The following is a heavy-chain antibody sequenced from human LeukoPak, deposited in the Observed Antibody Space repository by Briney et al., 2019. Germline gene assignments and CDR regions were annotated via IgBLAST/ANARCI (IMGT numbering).Heavy chain of an antibody. J-gene: IGHJ4*02. V-gene: IGHV4-30-2*01. CDR3: ASTITVTTDY. D-gene: IGHD4-17*01. Sequence: TSETLSLTCTVSGGSISSGGYYWSWIRQPPGKGLEWIGYIYHSGSTYYNPSLKSRVTMSVDTSKNQFSLKLSSVTAADTAVYYCASTITVTTDYWGQGTLVTVPS. CDR1: GGSISSGGYY. CDR2: IYHSGST.